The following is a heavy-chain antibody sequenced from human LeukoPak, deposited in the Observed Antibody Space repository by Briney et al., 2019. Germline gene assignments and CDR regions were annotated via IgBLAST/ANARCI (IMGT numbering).Heavy chain of an antibody. V-gene: IGHV4-59*12. CDR1: GGSISSYY. CDR2: IYYSGST. Sequence: SETLSLTCTVSGGSISSYYWSWIRQPPGKGLEWIGYIYYSGSTNYNPSLKSRVTISVDTSKNQFSLKLSSVTAADTAVYYCARESAYCGGDCYSGWFDPWGQGTLVTVSS. J-gene: IGHJ5*02. CDR3: ARESAYCGGDCYSGWFDP. D-gene: IGHD2-21*02.